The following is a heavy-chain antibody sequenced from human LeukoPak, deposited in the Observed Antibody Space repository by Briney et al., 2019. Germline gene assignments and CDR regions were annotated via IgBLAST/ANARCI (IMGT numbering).Heavy chain of an antibody. J-gene: IGHJ3*02. CDR1: GFTFSSYA. Sequence: PGGSLRLSCAASGFTFSSYAMSWVRQAPGKGLEWVSAISGSGGSTYYADSVKGRFTISRDNSKNTLYLQMNSLRAEDTAVYYCARDYYGSGSYYSFEGHDAFDIWGQGTMVTVPS. CDR2: ISGSGGST. CDR3: ARDYYGSGSYYSFEGHDAFDI. V-gene: IGHV3-23*01. D-gene: IGHD3-10*01.